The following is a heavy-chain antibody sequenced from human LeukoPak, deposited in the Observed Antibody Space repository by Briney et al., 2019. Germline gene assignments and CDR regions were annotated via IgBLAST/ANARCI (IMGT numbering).Heavy chain of an antibody. V-gene: IGHV3-64*01. D-gene: IGHD4-17*01. J-gene: IGHJ4*02. CDR1: GFTFSTYS. CDR3: ARAGAVNDYGDYSPFDY. CDR2: MSSNGDST. Sequence: GGSLRLSCAASGFTFSTYSMVWVRQAPGKGLEYISAMSSNGDSTHYANSVKGRFTISRDNSKNTLYLQMGSLRAEDMAAYYCARAGAVNDYGDYSPFDYWGQGTLVTVSS.